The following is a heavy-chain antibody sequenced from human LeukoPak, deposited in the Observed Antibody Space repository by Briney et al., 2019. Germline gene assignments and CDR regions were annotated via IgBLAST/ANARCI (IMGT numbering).Heavy chain of an antibody. CDR2: ISWDGGST. CDR3: AKDILRYFDWSFPDY. J-gene: IGHJ4*02. CDR1: GFTFDDYT. D-gene: IGHD3-9*01. Sequence: GGSLRLSCAASGFTFDDYTMHWVRQAPGKGLEWVSLISWDGGSTYYADSVKGRFTISRDNSKNSLYLQMNSLRTEDTALYYCAKDILRYFDWSFPDYWGQGTPVTVSS. V-gene: IGHV3-43*01.